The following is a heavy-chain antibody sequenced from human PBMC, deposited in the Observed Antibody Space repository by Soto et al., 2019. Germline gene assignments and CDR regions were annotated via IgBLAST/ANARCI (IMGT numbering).Heavy chain of an antibody. J-gene: IGHJ3*02. CDR3: ARRKPKCLVIRGAFDI. D-gene: IGHD6-6*01. V-gene: IGHV3-48*03. CDR2: ISSSGSTI. CDR1: GFTFSSYE. Sequence: GGSLRLSCAASGFTFSSYEMNWVRQAPGKGLEWVSYISSSGSTIYYADSVKGRFTISRDNAKNSLYLQMNSLRAEDTAVYYCARRKPKCLVIRGAFDIWGQGTMVTVSS.